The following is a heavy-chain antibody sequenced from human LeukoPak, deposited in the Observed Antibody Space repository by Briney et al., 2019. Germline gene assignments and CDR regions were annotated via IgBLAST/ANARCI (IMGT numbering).Heavy chain of an antibody. Sequence: SETLSLTCTVSGGSISSYYWSWIRQPPGKGLERIGYIYYSGSTNYNPSLKSRVTISVDTSKNQFSLKLSSVTAADTAVYYCARASPSLYYYFDYWGQGTLVTVSS. J-gene: IGHJ4*02. CDR2: IYYSGST. V-gene: IGHV4-59*01. CDR1: GGSISSYY. D-gene: IGHD6-13*01. CDR3: ARASPSLYYYFDY.